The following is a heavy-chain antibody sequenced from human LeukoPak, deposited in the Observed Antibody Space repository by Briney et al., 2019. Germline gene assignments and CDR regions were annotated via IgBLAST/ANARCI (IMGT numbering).Heavy chain of an antibody. J-gene: IGHJ4*02. V-gene: IGHV3-30*04. D-gene: IGHD2-2*01. CDR1: GFTFSSYA. Sequence: GGSLRLSCAASGFTFSSYAMHWVRQAPGKGLEWVAVISYDGSNKYYADPVKGRFTISRDNSKNTLYLQMNSLRAEDTAVYYCARAGYCSSTSCLSPFDYWGQGTLVTVSS. CDR3: ARAGYCSSTSCLSPFDY. CDR2: ISYDGSNK.